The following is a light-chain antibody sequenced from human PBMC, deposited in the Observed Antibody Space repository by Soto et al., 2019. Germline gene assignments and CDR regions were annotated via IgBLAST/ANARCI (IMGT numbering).Light chain of an antibody. CDR1: QSVSDY. CDR3: QQYSNWPRT. CDR2: TAS. J-gene: IGKJ1*01. Sequence: EIVMTQSPATLSVSPGERATLSCRASQSVSDYLAWYQQTPGQTPRHLIYTASTRATGIPARFSGSGSGTEFTLTISSLQSEDFAVYYCQQYSNWPRTFGQGTRVYIK. V-gene: IGKV3-15*01.